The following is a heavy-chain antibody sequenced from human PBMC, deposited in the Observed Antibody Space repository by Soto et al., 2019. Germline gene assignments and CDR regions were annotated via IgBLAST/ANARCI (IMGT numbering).Heavy chain of an antibody. V-gene: IGHV5-51*01. CDR3: ARHGPETGGNSGGMDV. CDR1: GYSFTTYW. Sequence: GESLKISCKGSGYSFTTYWIAWVRQMPGKGLEWMGVIYPTDSDTRYSPSFQGQVTISADKSISTAYLQWSSLKASDTAMYFCARHGPETGGNSGGMDVWGQGTTVTVSS. J-gene: IGHJ6*02. CDR2: IYPTDSDT. D-gene: IGHD2-21*02.